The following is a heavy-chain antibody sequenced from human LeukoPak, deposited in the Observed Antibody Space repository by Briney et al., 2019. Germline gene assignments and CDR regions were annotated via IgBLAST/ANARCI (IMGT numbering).Heavy chain of an antibody. CDR2: INSDGSST. Sequence: GGSLRLSCAASGFTFSSYWMHWVRQAPGKGLVWVSRINSDGSSTSYADSVKGRFTISRDNAKNTLYLQMNSLRAEDTAVYYCARDRADFWSGYPTYYFDYWGQGTLVTVSS. D-gene: IGHD3-3*01. V-gene: IGHV3-74*01. CDR3: ARDRADFWSGYPTYYFDY. CDR1: GFTFSSYW. J-gene: IGHJ4*02.